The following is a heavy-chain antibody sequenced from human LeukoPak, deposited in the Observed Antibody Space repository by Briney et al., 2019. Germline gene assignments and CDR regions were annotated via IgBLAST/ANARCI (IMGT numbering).Heavy chain of an antibody. Sequence: SETLSLTCTVSNYSISSGYYWAWIRQPPGKGLEWIGNIYHSGNTYYNPSLKSRVTISVDTSKNQFSLKLSSVTAADTAVYYCARSGMVRGIPLYYYMDVWGKGTTVTVSS. J-gene: IGHJ6*03. D-gene: IGHD3-10*01. V-gene: IGHV4-38-2*02. CDR3: ARSGMVRGIPLYYYMDV. CDR2: IYHSGNT. CDR1: NYSISSGYY.